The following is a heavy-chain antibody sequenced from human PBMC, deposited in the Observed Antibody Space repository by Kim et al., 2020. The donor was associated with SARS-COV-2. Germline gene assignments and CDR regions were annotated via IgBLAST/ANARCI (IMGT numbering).Heavy chain of an antibody. CDR3: AKDLLLPSIVVVPAALEDY. J-gene: IGHJ4*02. D-gene: IGHD2-2*01. V-gene: IGHV3-23*01. Sequence: GRFTIARDNSKNTLYLQMNSLRAEDTAVYYCAKDLLLPSIVVVPAALEDYWGQGTLVTVSS.